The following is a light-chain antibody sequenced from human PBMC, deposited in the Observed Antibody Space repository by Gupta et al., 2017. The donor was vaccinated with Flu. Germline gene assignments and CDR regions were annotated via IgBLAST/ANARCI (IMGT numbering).Light chain of an antibody. CDR3: QQYGSSPLT. J-gene: IGKJ1*01. CDR1: QRVTSTY. CDR2: GAS. V-gene: IGKV3-20*01. Sequence: ELTQSPGTLSLSPGERATVSCRASQRVTSTYLAWYQQKPGQAPRLLISGASSRATGIPDRCSSSGSATDFPLTISILEPEDVAVYCCQQYGSSPLTFGQGTRVEIK.